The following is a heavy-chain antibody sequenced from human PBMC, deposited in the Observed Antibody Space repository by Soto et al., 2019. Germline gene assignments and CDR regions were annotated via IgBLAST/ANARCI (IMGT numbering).Heavy chain of an antibody. CDR2: INFSGNT. CDR3: ARVRYDFWSGDNWFDP. Sequence: QVQLQESGPGLVKPSQTLSLTCTVSGGSINSGGYYWSWIRQHPGKGLEWIGYINFSGNTYYSPSVKSRVTISVDTYKNQSSLKLKSVTAADTAVYYCARVRYDFWSGDNWFDPWGQGTLVTVSS. D-gene: IGHD3-3*01. CDR1: GGSINSGGYY. V-gene: IGHV4-31*03. J-gene: IGHJ5*02.